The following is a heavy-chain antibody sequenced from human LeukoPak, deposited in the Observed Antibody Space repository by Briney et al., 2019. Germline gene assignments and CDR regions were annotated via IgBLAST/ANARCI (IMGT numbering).Heavy chain of an antibody. CDR2: IRSKTYGGTT. Sequence: PGGSLRLSCAASGFTVNNNYMSWVRQAPGKGLEWVGFIRSKTYGGTTEYAVSVKGRFTISRDDSKSIAYLQMNSLITEDTAVYYCTRVPTARGNPSGSLRGQGTLVTVSS. CDR1: GFTVNNNY. CDR3: TRVPTARGNPSGSL. J-gene: IGHJ4*02. V-gene: IGHV3-49*04. D-gene: IGHD4-23*01.